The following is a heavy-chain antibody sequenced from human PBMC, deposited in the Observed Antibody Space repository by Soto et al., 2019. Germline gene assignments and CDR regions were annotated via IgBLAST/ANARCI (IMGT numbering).Heavy chain of an antibody. J-gene: IGHJ4*02. CDR3: AWGCSIDY. CDR1: GFTFSSYW. D-gene: IGHD6-13*01. V-gene: IGHV3-7*03. CDR2: RKQRESEA. Sequence: EVQLVESGGGLVQPGGSLRLSCVASGFTFSSYWMTWVRQAPGKGLEWVAKRKQRESEAHYVDSVKGRFTISRDDAKKSLYLQMNTLRDEDTAVYYGAWGCSIDYWGQGTLVTVAS.